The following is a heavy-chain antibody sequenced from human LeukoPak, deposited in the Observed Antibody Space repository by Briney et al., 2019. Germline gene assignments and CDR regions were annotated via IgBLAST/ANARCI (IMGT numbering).Heavy chain of an antibody. D-gene: IGHD3/OR15-3a*01. CDR3: ARDVDAGRAGFDY. CDR2: IYYSGST. CDR1: GGSISSGGYY. J-gene: IGHJ4*02. V-gene: IGHV4-31*03. Sequence: SETLSLTCTVSGGSISSGGYYWSWIRQHPGKGLEWIGYIYYSGSTYYNPSLKSRVTISVDTSKNQFSLKLSSVTAADTAVYYCARDVDAGRAGFDYWGQGTLVTVSS.